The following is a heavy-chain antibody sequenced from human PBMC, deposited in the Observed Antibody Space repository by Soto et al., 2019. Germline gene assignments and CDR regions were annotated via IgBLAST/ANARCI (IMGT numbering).Heavy chain of an antibody. CDR2: ISYDGSNK. D-gene: IGHD3-3*01. V-gene: IGHV3-30-3*01. Sequence: QVQLVESGGGVVPPGRSLRLSCAASGFTFSTYSMYWVRQAPGKGLEWVAVISYDGSNKYEADSMKDRFTISRDNSKNTLYLQMNSLRAEDTAVYYCARPYYDVWTGYPGAFFDYWGQGTLVTVSS. CDR3: ARPYYDVWTGYPGAFFDY. J-gene: IGHJ4*02. CDR1: GFTFSTYS.